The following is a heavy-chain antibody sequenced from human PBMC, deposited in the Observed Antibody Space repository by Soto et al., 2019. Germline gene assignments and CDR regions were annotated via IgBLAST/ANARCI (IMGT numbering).Heavy chain of an antibody. CDR1: GFTFSSYG. CDR3: ARVPNSDYTLFDY. D-gene: IGHD5-12*01. CDR2: IWYDGSNK. J-gene: IGHJ4*02. V-gene: IGHV3-33*01. Sequence: QVQLVESGGGVVQPGRSLRLSCAASGFTFSSYGMHWVRQAPGKGLEWVAVIWYDGSNKYYADSVKGRFTISRDNSKNTLYLQMNSLRAEDKAVYYCARVPNSDYTLFDYWGQGTLVTVSS.